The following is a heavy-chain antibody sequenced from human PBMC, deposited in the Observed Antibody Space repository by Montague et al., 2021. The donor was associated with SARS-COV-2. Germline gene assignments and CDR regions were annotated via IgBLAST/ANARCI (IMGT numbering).Heavy chain of an antibody. D-gene: IGHD3-10*01. V-gene: IGHV4-59*01. CDR1: GGSISSYY. CDR2: IYYSGST. CDR3: ARDQRGSY. J-gene: IGHJ4*02. Sequence: SKTLSLTCTVSGGSISSYYWSWIRQPPGKGLEWIGYIYYSGSTNYNPSLKSRVTISVDTSKNQFSLKLSSVTAADTAVYYCARDQRGSYWGQGTLVTVSS.